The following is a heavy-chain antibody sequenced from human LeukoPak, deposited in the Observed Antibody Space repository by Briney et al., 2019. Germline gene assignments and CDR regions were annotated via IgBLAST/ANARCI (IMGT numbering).Heavy chain of an antibody. CDR3: AQRITGVLAPFDY. V-gene: IGHV4-4*02. CDR1: GGSLSSDIW. Sequence: SETLSLTCAVSGGSLSSDIWWSWVRQPPGKGLEGIGEIYHSGTTTYNPSLTSRVTISVDKSKNQFSLQLSSVTAADTAVYYCAQRITGVLAPFDYWAQGTLVTVSS. D-gene: IGHD1-20*01. CDR2: IYHSGTT. J-gene: IGHJ4*02.